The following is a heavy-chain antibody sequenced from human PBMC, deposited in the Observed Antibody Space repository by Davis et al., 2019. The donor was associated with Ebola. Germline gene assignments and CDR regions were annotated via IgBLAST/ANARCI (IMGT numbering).Heavy chain of an antibody. CDR3: ARVAYYYDSSGYNRGAFDI. V-gene: IGHV4-4*02. Sequence: MPSETLSLTCAVSGGSISSSNWWSWVRQPPGKGLEWLGEIYHSGSTNYNPSLKSRVTISVDTSKNQFSLKLSSVTAADTAVYYCARVAYYYDSSGYNRGAFDIWGQGTMVTVSS. J-gene: IGHJ3*02. CDR2: IYHSGST. D-gene: IGHD3-22*01. CDR1: GGSISSSNW.